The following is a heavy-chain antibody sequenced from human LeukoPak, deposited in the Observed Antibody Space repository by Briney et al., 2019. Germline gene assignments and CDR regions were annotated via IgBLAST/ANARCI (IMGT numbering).Heavy chain of an antibody. Sequence: SETLSLTCTVSGGSISSSSYSWGWTRQPPGKGLEWIGYIYYSGSTNYNPSLKSRVTISVDTSKNQFSLKLSSVTAADTAVYHCARGVGDAFDYWGQGTLVTVSS. V-gene: IGHV4-61*05. CDR3: ARGVGDAFDY. CDR1: GGSISSSSYS. J-gene: IGHJ4*02. CDR2: IYYSGST. D-gene: IGHD3-10*01.